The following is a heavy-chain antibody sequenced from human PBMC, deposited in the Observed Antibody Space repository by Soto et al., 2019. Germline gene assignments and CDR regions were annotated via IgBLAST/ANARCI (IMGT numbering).Heavy chain of an antibody. CDR2: ISYDGSNK. J-gene: IGHJ4*02. Sequence: QVQLVESGGGVVQPGRSLRLSCAASGFTFSSYAMHWVRQAPGKGLEWVAVISYDGSNKYYEDSVKGRFTISRDNSKNTLYLQMNSLRAEDTAVYYCASSQGPTYYFDYWGQGTLVTVSS. V-gene: IGHV3-30-3*01. CDR1: GFTFSSYA. CDR3: ASSQGPTYYFDY.